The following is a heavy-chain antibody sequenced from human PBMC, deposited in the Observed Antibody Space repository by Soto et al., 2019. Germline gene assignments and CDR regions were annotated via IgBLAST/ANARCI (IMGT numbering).Heavy chain of an antibody. V-gene: IGHV1-3*01. D-gene: IGHD3-10*01. Sequence: GASVKVSCKASGYTFTSYAMHWGRQAPGQRLEWMGWINAGNGNTKYSQKFQGRVTITRDTSASTAYMELSSLRSEDTAVYYCARCVGSLWGFDYWGQGTLVTVSS. CDR2: INAGNGNT. CDR3: ARCVGSLWGFDY. CDR1: GYTFTSYA. J-gene: IGHJ4*02.